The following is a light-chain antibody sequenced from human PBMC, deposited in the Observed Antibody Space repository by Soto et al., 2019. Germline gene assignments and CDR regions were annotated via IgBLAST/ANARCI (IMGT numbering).Light chain of an antibody. CDR3: SSYTSISTYV. CDR2: DVT. V-gene: IGLV2-14*01. Sequence: QSVLTQPPPVSGYHGQPITISCTGTSSDVGGYNFVSWYQQHPDKAPKLMIYDVTNRPSGVSNRFSGSKSGNTASLTISGLQAEDEADYYCSSYTSISTYVFGTGTKVTVL. CDR1: SSDVGGYNF. J-gene: IGLJ1*01.